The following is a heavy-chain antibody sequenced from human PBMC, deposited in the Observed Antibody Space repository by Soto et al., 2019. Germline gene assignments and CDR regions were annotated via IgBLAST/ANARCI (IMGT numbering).Heavy chain of an antibody. CDR1: GGSIISYY. Sequence: SETLSLTCTFSGGSIISYYWSWIRQPPGKGLEWIGYIYYSGSTNYNPSLKSRVTISVDTSKNQFSRKLSAVTAADTAVYYCARVKSSTRHPWFDPWGQGTLVTVSS. J-gene: IGHJ5*02. V-gene: IGHV4-59*01. CDR3: ARVKSSTRHPWFDP. CDR2: IYYSGST. D-gene: IGHD2-2*01.